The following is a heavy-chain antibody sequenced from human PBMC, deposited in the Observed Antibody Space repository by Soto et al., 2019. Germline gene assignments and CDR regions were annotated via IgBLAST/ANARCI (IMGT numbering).Heavy chain of an antibody. J-gene: IGHJ6*02. Sequence: SSVKVSCKASGGTFSSYAISWVRQAPGQGLEWMGGIIPIFGTANYAQKFQGRVTITADKSTSTAYMELSSLRSEDTAVYYCARDLYSSSWYTGDYYGMDVWGQGTTVTASS. CDR1: GGTFSSYA. D-gene: IGHD6-13*01. V-gene: IGHV1-69*06. CDR3: ARDLYSSSWYTGDYYGMDV. CDR2: IIPIFGTA.